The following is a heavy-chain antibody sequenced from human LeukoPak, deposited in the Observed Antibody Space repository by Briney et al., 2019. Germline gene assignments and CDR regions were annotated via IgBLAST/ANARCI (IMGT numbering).Heavy chain of an antibody. CDR1: GFTFSTSW. J-gene: IGHJ4*02. D-gene: IGHD3-22*01. V-gene: IGHV3-74*01. Sequence: GGSLRLSCEASGFTFSTSWMHWVRQAPGKGLVWVSRINSDGSTTTYADSVKGRFAISRDNAKNTVYLQMNSLRAEDTAVYYCARAMISGSDYWGQGTLVTVSS. CDR3: ARAMISGSDY. CDR2: INSDGSTT.